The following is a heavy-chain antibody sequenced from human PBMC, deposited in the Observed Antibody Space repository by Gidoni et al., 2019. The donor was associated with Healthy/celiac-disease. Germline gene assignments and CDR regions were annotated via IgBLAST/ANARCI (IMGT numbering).Heavy chain of an antibody. Sequence: QVQLQESGPGLVKPSQTLSLTCTVSGGSISRGSYYWSWIRQPAGKGLEWIGRIYTSGSTNYNPSLKSRVTISVDTSKNQFSLKLSSVTAADTAVYYCAREKGRITIFGVVRGWFDPWGQGTLVTVSS. V-gene: IGHV4-61*02. CDR2: IYTSGST. CDR1: GGSISRGSYY. J-gene: IGHJ5*02. CDR3: AREKGRITIFGVVRGWFDP. D-gene: IGHD3-3*01.